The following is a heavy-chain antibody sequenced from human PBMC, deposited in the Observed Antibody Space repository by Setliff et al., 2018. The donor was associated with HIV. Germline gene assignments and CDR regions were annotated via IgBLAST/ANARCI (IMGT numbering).Heavy chain of an antibody. J-gene: IGHJ5*01. D-gene: IGHD5-12*01. V-gene: IGHV5-51*01. CDR3: ASVAVSGYDWEWFDS. CDR2: IYPGDSDT. CDR1: GYSFTSYW. Sequence: PGESLKISCKGSGYSFTSYWIGWVRQMPGKGLEWMGIIYPGDSDTRYSTSFQGQVTISADKSISTAYLQWSSLKASDTAMYYCASVAVSGYDWEWFDSWGQGTLVTVSS.